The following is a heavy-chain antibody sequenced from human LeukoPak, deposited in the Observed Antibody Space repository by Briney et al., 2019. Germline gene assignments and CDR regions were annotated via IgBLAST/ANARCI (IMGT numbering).Heavy chain of an antibody. Sequence: PGGSLRLSRAASGFTFSSYAMHSVRQAAGKGLEWVSAISVSGGSTYYADSVKGRFTISRDNSKNTLYLQMNSLRAEDTAVYYCAKLTGDLLSVGFDYWGQGTLVTVSS. CDR2: ISVSGGST. J-gene: IGHJ4*02. CDR3: AKLTGDLLSVGFDY. D-gene: IGHD7-27*01. V-gene: IGHV3-23*01. CDR1: GFTFSSYA.